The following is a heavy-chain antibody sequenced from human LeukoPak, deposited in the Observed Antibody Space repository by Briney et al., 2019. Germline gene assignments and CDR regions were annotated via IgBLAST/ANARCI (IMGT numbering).Heavy chain of an antibody. CDR1: GGTFSSYA. D-gene: IGHD2-2*01. V-gene: IGHV1-69*01. Sequence: SVKVSCKASGGTFSSYAISWVRQAPGQGLEWMGGIIPIFGTANYAQKFQGRVTITADESTSTAYMELSSLRSEDTAVYYCARPKVPAAMWGSFFYWGQGTPVTVSS. CDR2: IIPIFGTA. CDR3: ARPKVPAAMWGSFFY. J-gene: IGHJ4*02.